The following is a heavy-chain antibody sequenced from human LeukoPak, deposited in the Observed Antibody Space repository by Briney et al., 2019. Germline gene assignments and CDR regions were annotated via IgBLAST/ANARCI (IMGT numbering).Heavy chain of an antibody. Sequence: GGSLRLSCAVSGFTFSNYWMSWVRQAPGKGLEWVANLNQAGSEKYYVDSVKGRFTISRDNAKNSLYLQMKSLRAEDTAVYYCARPGSSGAPDYWGQGTLVTVSS. CDR1: GFTFSNYW. D-gene: IGHD6-6*01. J-gene: IGHJ4*02. CDR3: ARPGSSGAPDY. CDR2: LNQAGSEK. V-gene: IGHV3-7*01.